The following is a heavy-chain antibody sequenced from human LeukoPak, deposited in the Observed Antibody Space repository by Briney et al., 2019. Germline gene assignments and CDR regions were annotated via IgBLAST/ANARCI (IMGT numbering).Heavy chain of an antibody. CDR1: GYTFTSYD. CDR3: ARWEPSRGSAFDI. J-gene: IGHJ3*02. V-gene: IGHV1-18*01. D-gene: IGHD1-26*01. Sequence: ASVKVSCKASGYTFTSYDIDWVRQAPGQGLEWMGWISAYNGNTNYAQKLQGRVTMTTDTSTSTAYMELRSLRSDDTAVYYCARWEPSRGSAFDIWGQGTMVTVSS. CDR2: ISAYNGNT.